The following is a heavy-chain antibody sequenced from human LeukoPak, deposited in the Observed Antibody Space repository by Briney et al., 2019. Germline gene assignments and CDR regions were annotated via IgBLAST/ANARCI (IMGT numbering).Heavy chain of an antibody. V-gene: IGHV3-66*01. Sequence: GGSLRLSCAASGFTVSSNYMSWVRQAPGKGLEWVSVIYSGGSTYYADSVKGRFTISRDNSKNTLYLQMNSLRAEDTAVYYCAKDFHGDFPYFFDYWGQGNLVTVSS. J-gene: IGHJ4*02. CDR3: AKDFHGDFPYFFDY. CDR1: GFTVSSNY. CDR2: IYSGGST.